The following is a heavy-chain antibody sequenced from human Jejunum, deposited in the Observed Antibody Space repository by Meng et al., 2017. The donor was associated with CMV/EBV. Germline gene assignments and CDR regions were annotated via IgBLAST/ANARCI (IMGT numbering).Heavy chain of an antibody. CDR2: ISASGGST. D-gene: IGHD6-19*01. J-gene: IGHJ4*02. Sequence: CAASGFTFSSYAMSWVRQAPGKGLEWVSGISASGGSTYYAGSLKGRFTISRDNSKDTLYLQMNSLRAEDTAVYFCAKRRDTNGWYGNYWGQGTLVTVSS. CDR1: GFTFSSYA. V-gene: IGHV3-23*01. CDR3: AKRRDTNGWYGNY.